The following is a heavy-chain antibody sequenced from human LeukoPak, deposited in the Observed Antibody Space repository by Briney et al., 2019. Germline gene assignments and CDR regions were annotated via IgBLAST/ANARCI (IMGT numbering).Heavy chain of an antibody. CDR1: GFTLSNYA. CDR3: AKSRYTSSNTNDY. V-gene: IGHV3-23*01. D-gene: IGHD2-2*02. Sequence: GGSLRLSCAASGFTLSNYAMSWVRQAPGKGLQWVSTITSGGSTYYADSVKGRFTISRDSPKNTLYLQMNSLRAEDTAVYYCAKSRYTSSNTNDYWGQGTLVTVSS. J-gene: IGHJ4*02. CDR2: ITSGGST.